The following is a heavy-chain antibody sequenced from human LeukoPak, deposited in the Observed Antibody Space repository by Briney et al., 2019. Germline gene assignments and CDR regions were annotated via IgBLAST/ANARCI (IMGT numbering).Heavy chain of an antibody. CDR1: GGSISSYY. D-gene: IGHD6-19*01. J-gene: IGHJ3*02. CDR2: IYYSGST. CDR3: AREADSSGWYGDAFDI. Sequence: PSETVSLTCTVSGGSISSYYWSWIRQPPGKGLEWIGYIYYSGSTNYNPSLKSRVTISVDTSKNQFSLKLSSVTAADTAVYYCAREADSSGWYGDAFDIWGQGTMVTVSS. V-gene: IGHV4-59*01.